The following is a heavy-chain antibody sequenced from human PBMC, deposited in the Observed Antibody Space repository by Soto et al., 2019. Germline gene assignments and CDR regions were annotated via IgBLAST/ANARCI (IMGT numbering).Heavy chain of an antibody. CDR3: ARDSASYSSSSGSYWYFDL. CDR1: GFTFSSYS. Sequence: EVQLVEFGGGLVQPGGSLRLSCAASGFTFSSYSMNWVRQAPGKGLEWLSYTSSGSATIYYADSVKGRFTISRDNAKNSLYLQMNSLRDEDTAVYYCARDSASYSSSSGSYWYFDLWGRGTLVTVSS. V-gene: IGHV3-48*02. D-gene: IGHD6-6*01. J-gene: IGHJ2*01. CDR2: TSSGSATI.